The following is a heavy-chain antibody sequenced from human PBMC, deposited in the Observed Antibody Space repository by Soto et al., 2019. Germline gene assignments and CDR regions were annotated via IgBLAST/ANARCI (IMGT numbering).Heavy chain of an antibody. V-gene: IGHV1-69*13. CDR2: IIPIFGTA. D-gene: IGHD5-18*01. J-gene: IGHJ6*02. CDR1: GGSFTYT. Sequence: SVKVSCKASGGSFTYTLSWVRQAPGQGLEWMGGIIPIFGTANYAQKFQGRVTITADESTKTAYMELGTLRSEDTAVYYCARLHSHGTYGMDVWGQGTTVTVSS. CDR3: ARLHSHGTYGMDV.